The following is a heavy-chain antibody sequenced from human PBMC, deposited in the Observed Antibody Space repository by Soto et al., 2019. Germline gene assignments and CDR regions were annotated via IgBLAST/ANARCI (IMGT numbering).Heavy chain of an antibody. CDR1: GFSFTNYA. V-gene: IGHV3-33*01. CDR2: TWYDGTKK. Sequence: QVQLVESGGGVVQPGRSLRLSCATSGFSFTNYATHWVRQAPGKGLEWVAVTWYDGTKKYYADSVKGRFTISRDNSNNTVYLQMNSLRAEDTAVYYCARDPQYNSGWYFDYWGQGTLVTVSS. D-gene: IGHD6-19*01. J-gene: IGHJ4*02. CDR3: ARDPQYNSGWYFDY.